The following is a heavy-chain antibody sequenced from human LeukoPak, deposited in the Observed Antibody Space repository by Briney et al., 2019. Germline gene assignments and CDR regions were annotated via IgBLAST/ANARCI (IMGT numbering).Heavy chain of an antibody. V-gene: IGHV3-43*02. J-gene: IGHJ4*02. CDR3: TKDRYCTASSCPLDY. CDR1: GLNFDEYA. Sequence: GGSPRLSCATSGLNFDEYAFHWVRQAPGKGLEWVSLISGDGSRTYYADSVGGRFTISRDNSEESLYLQMNSLRTEDTALYYCTKDRYCTASSCPLDYWGQGTLVTVSS. CDR2: ISGDGSRT. D-gene: IGHD2-8*02.